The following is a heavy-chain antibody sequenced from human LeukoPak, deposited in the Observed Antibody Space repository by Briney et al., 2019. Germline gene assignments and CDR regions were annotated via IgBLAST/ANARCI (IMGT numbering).Heavy chain of an antibody. CDR2: ISYDGSNK. J-gene: IGHJ4*02. D-gene: IGHD3-22*01. V-gene: IGHV3-30*18. CDR1: GFTFSSYG. Sequence: PGGSLRLSCAASGFTFSSYGMHWVRQAPGKGLEWVAIISYDGSNKYYADSVKGRFTISRDNSKNTLYLQMNSLRAEDTALYFCAKDLDSLLFYFDRSGYLSLDYWGQGILVTVSS. CDR3: AKDLDSLLFYFDRSGYLSLDY.